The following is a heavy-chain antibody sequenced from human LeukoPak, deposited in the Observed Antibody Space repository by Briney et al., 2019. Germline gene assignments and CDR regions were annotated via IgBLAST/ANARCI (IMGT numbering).Heavy chain of an antibody. CDR1: GFTFSSYA. J-gene: IGHJ6*03. V-gene: IGHV3-23*01. Sequence: GGSLRLSCAASGFTFSSYAMSWVRQAPGKGLEWVSAISGSGGSTYYADSVKGRFTISRDNAKNSLYLQMNSLRAEDTAVYYCAREAYYYYYMDVWGKGTTVTVSS. CDR3: AREAYYYYYMDV. D-gene: IGHD1-26*01. CDR2: ISGSGGST.